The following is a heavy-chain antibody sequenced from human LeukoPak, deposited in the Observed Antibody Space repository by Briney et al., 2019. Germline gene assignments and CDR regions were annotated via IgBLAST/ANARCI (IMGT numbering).Heavy chain of an antibody. J-gene: IGHJ4*02. Sequence: PSETLSLTCDVYGGSFIGYRWSWIRQPPGKGLEWIGEINHSGSTNYNPSLKSRVTISVDTSKNQFSLKLSSVTAADTAVYYCARLDDYGDYGFGYWGQGTLVTVSS. CDR3: ARLDDYGDYGFGY. CDR1: GGSFIGYR. CDR2: INHSGST. V-gene: IGHV4-34*01. D-gene: IGHD4-17*01.